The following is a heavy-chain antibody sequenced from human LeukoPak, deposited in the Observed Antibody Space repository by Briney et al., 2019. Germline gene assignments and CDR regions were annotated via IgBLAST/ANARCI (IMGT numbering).Heavy chain of an antibody. CDR2: ISSSSSSYI. Sequence: PGGSLRLSCAASGFTFSSYSMNWVRQAPGKGLEWVSSISSSSSSYIYYADSVKGRFTISRDNAKNSLYLQMNSLRAEDTAVYYCARVRYCSGGSCYSPFDYWGQGTLVTVSS. J-gene: IGHJ4*02. CDR1: GFTFSSYS. V-gene: IGHV3-21*01. D-gene: IGHD2-15*01. CDR3: ARVRYCSGGSCYSPFDY.